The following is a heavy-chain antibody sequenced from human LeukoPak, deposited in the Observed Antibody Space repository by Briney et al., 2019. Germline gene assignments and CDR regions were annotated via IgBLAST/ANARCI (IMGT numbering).Heavy chain of an antibody. CDR1: GFTFSSYS. V-gene: IGHV3-21*01. Sequence: PGRSLRLSCAASGFTFSSYSMNWVRQAPGKGLEWVSCISSSSSYIYYADSVKGRFTISRDNAKNSLYLQMNGLRAEDTAVYYCGSAFNYFDYWGQGTLVTVSS. J-gene: IGHJ4*02. CDR2: ISSSSSYI. CDR3: GSAFNYFDY.